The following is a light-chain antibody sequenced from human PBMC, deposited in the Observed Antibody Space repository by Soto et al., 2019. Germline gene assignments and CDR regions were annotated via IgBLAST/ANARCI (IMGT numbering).Light chain of an antibody. V-gene: IGKV1-5*03. CDR3: QHYNSYSEA. CDR2: KAS. Sequence: DIQVTQSPPTLSASVGDRVTITCRASQTISSWLAWYQQKPGKAPKLLIYKASTLKSGVPSRFSGSGSGTEFTLTISSLQPDDFATYYCQHYNSYSEAFGQGTTVDIK. CDR1: QTISSW. J-gene: IGKJ1*01.